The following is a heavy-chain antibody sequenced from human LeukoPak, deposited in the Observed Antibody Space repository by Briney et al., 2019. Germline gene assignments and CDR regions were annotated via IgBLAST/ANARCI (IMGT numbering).Heavy chain of an antibody. V-gene: IGHV3-30-3*01. D-gene: IGHD3-10*01. CDR2: MSYDGSNK. CDR1: GFTFSSYP. CDR3: ARDGGGYYASGTHYYFDC. J-gene: IGHJ4*02. Sequence: GRSLRLSCAASGFTFSSYPMHWVRQAPGKGLEWVGVMSYDGSNKYSADSVKGRFTISRDNSKNTLYLQVSSLRAEDTAVYYCARDGGGYYASGTHYYFDCWGQGTLVTVSS.